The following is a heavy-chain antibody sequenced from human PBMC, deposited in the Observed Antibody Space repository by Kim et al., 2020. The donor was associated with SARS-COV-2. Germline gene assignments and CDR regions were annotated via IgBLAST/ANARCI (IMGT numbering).Heavy chain of an antibody. D-gene: IGHD3-10*01. V-gene: IGHV3-23*01. CDR3: AKGPSMVRGVIWWFDP. Sequence: GGSLRLSCAASGFTFSSYAMSWVRQAPGKGLEWVSAISGSGGSTYYADSVKGRFTISRDNSKNTLYLQMNSLRAEDTAVYYCAKGPSMVRGVIWWFDPWGQGTLVTVSS. CDR1: GFTFSSYA. J-gene: IGHJ5*02. CDR2: ISGSGGST.